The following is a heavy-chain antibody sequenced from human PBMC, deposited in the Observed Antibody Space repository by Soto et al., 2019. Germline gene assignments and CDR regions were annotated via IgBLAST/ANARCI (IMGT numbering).Heavy chain of an antibody. CDR1: GFTFSSYG. Sequence: GGSLRLSCAASGFTFSSYGMHWVRQAPGKGLEWVAVIWYDGSNKYYADSVKGRFTISRDNSKNTLYLQMNSLRAEDTAVYYCARGAITGTRRADYYYYYYMDVWGKGTTVTVSS. CDR2: IWYDGSNK. CDR3: ARGAITGTRRADYYYYYYMDV. D-gene: IGHD1-7*01. V-gene: IGHV3-33*01. J-gene: IGHJ6*03.